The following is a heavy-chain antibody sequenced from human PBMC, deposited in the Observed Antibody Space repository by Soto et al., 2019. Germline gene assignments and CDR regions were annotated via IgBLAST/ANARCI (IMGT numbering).Heavy chain of an antibody. CDR2: IYHAGST. Sequence: LSLTCTVSGGSITNSNWWSWVRLPPAKGLEWIGDIYHAGSTKYNPSLERRVTMSVDTSNNQFALTLTSVTAADTAVYFCARGPPIVGNITPLDSWGQGTLVTVSS. D-gene: IGHD2-21*01. CDR3: ARGPPIVGNITPLDS. CDR1: GGSITNSNW. J-gene: IGHJ4*02. V-gene: IGHV4-4*01.